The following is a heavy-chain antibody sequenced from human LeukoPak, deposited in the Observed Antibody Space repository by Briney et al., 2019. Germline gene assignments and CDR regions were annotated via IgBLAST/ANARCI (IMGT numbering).Heavy chain of an antibody. D-gene: IGHD6-19*01. CDR3: ARDSVAVSDTVDY. V-gene: IGHV1-18*01. J-gene: IGHJ4*02. Sequence: ASVTVSCKASGYSFTSFGITWVRQAPGQGLEWMGWISAYNGNTNYAQKLQGRVTMTTDTSTSTAYMELRTLRSDDTAVYYCARDSVAVSDTVDYWGQGTLVTVSS. CDR1: GYSFTSFG. CDR2: ISAYNGNT.